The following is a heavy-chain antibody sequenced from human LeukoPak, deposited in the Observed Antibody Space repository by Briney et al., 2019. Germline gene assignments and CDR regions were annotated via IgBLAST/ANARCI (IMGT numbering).Heavy chain of an antibody. CDR3: AISNRYNSGWYEPSYFDY. D-gene: IGHD6-19*01. CDR1: GYSFTGYY. CDR2: INPNSGGR. V-gene: IGHV1-2*02. J-gene: IGHJ4*02. Sequence: ASVKVSCKASGYSFTGYYIHWVRQAPGQGLEWMGWINPNSGGRNYAQKFQGRVTMTRDTSISTAYMELSRLRSDDTAVYYCAISNRYNSGWYEPSYFDYWGQGTLVTVSS.